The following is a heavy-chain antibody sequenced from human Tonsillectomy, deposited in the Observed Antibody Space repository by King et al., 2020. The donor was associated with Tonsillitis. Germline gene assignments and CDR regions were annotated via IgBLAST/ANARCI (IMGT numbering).Heavy chain of an antibody. V-gene: IGHV3-23*04. Sequence: VQLVESGGGLVQPGGSLRLSCAASGFTFSSYSISWVRQAPGKGLEWVSVISGSGDSTYYADSVKGRFRIARENSKNTLYLQMNSLRTEDTAVYYCAKSYYDSSGYYLGDDAFDIWGQGTMVTVSS. CDR3: AKSYYDSSGYYLGDDAFDI. J-gene: IGHJ3*02. CDR2: ISGSGDST. CDR1: GFTFSSYS. D-gene: IGHD3-22*01.